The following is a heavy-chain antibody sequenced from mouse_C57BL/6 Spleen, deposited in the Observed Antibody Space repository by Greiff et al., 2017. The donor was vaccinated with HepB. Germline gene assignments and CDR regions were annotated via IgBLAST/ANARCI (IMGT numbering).Heavy chain of an antibody. D-gene: IGHD1-1*01. CDR2: IDPSDSYT. CDR3: ASPTVVAKDWYFDV. V-gene: IGHV1-69*01. J-gene: IGHJ1*03. Sequence: QVQLKQPGAELVMPGASVKLSCKASGYTFTSYWMHWVKQRPGQGLEWIGEIDPSDSYTNYNQKFKGKSTLTVDKSSSTAYMQLSSLTSEDSAVYYCASPTVVAKDWYFDVWGTGTTVTVSS. CDR1: GYTFTSYW.